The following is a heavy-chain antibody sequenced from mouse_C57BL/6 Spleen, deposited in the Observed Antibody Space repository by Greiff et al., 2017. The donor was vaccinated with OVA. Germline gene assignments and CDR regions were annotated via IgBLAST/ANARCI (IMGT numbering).Heavy chain of an antibody. CDR1: GFTFSDYY. CDR3: AKHYYGSSYDAMDY. V-gene: IGHV5-12*01. J-gene: IGHJ4*01. D-gene: IGHD1-1*01. Sequence: EVMLVESGGGLVQPGGSLKLSCAASGFTFSDYYMYWVRQTPEKRLEWVAYISNGGGSTYYPDTVKGRFTISRDNAKNTLYLQMSRLKSDDTAMYYCAKHYYGSSYDAMDYWGQGTSVTVSS. CDR2: ISNGGGST.